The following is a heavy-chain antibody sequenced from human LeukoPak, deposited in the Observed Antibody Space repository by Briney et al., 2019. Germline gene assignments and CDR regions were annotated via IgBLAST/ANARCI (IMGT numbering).Heavy chain of an antibody. V-gene: IGHV3-9*01. Sequence: SLRLSSAASGFTFYDYAMHCVRQAPGKGLEWVSGISWNSGSIGYADSVKGRFTISRDNAKNSLYLQMNSLRAEDTALYYCAKRLGYDSSGPFDYWGQGTLVTVSS. CDR2: ISWNSGSI. CDR1: GFTFYDYA. CDR3: AKRLGYDSSGPFDY. J-gene: IGHJ4*02. D-gene: IGHD3-22*01.